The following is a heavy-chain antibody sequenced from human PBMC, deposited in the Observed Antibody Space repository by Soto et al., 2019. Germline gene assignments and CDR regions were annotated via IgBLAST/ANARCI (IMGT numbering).Heavy chain of an antibody. V-gene: IGHV3-33*01. CDR1: GFTFSSYG. Sequence: PGGSLRLSCAASGFTFSSYGMHWVRQAPGKGLEWVAVIWYDGSNKYYADSVKGRFTISRDNSKNTLYLQMNSLRAEDTAVYYCARDGTAVAARLDYWGQGTLVTVSS. J-gene: IGHJ4*02. CDR3: ARDGTAVAARLDY. D-gene: IGHD6-19*01. CDR2: IWYDGSNK.